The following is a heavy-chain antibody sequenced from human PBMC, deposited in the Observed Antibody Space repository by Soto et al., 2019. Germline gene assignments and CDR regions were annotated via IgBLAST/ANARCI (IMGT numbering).Heavy chain of an antibody. CDR1: GFTFSSYA. CDR2: ISGSGGST. Sequence: GGSLRLSCAASGFTFSSYAMSWVRQAPGKGLEWVSAISGSGGSTYYADSVKGRFTISRDNSKNTLYLQMNSLRAEDTAVYYCAKDRFHCTNGVCYNAFDIWGQGTMVTVSS. V-gene: IGHV3-23*01. J-gene: IGHJ3*02. CDR3: AKDRFHCTNGVCYNAFDI. D-gene: IGHD2-8*01.